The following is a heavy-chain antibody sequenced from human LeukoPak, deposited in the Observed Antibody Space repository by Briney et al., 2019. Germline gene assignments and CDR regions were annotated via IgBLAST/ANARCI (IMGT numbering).Heavy chain of an antibody. D-gene: IGHD6-25*01. CDR1: VGSIGTSSYY. CDR3: ARVSIAANHFDC. Sequence: SETLSLTCTVSVGSIGTSSYYWSWIRQPPGKGLEWIGYIYYSGSTNYNPSLKSRVTISVDTSKNQFSLKLSSVTAADTAVYYCARVSIAANHFDCWGQGTLVTVSS. CDR2: IYYSGST. J-gene: IGHJ4*02. V-gene: IGHV4-61*01.